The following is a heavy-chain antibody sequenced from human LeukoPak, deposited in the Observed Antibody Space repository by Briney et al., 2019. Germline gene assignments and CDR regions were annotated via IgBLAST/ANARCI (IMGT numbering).Heavy chain of an antibody. V-gene: IGHV1-18*01. CDR2: ISAYNGNT. CDR1: GYTFTSYG. J-gene: IGHJ3*02. CDR3: ATSIRSSITMIVARPRLFAFDI. Sequence: GASVKVSCKASGYTFTSYGISWVRQAPGQGLEWMGWISAYNGNTNYAQKFQGRVTMTEDTSTDTAYMELSSLRSEDTAVYYCATSIRSSITMIVARPRLFAFDIWGQGTMVTVSS. D-gene: IGHD3-22*01.